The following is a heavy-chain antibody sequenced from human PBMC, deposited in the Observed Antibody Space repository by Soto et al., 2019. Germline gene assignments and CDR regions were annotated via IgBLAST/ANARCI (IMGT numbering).Heavy chain of an antibody. V-gene: IGHV1-18*01. D-gene: IGHD3-3*01. CDR1: GYTFTSYG. CDR2: ISAYNGNT. CDR3: ARSNGTYYDFWSGYYTDDAFDI. Sequence: ASVKVSCKASGYTFTSYGISWVRQAPGQGLEWMGWISAYNGNTNYAQKLQGRVTMTTDTSTSTAYMELRSLRSDDTGVYYGARSNGTYYDFWSGYYTDDAFDIWGQGTMVTVSS. J-gene: IGHJ3*02.